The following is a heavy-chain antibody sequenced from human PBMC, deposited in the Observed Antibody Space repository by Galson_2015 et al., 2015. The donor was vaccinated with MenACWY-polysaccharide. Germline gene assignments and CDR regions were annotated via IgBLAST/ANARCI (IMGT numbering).Heavy chain of an antibody. D-gene: IGHD3/OR15-3a*01. CDR3: AKDLHWYGMDV. V-gene: IGHV3-23*01. Sequence: SLRLSCAAYGFTFNNYYMAWVRQAPGKGPEWVSALSKSGADTFYADSVRGRFTISRDNSQNTLYLHMNSLRLEDTAIYNCAKDLHWYGMDVWGHGTTVTVSS. CDR2: LSKSGADT. CDR1: GFTFNNYY. J-gene: IGHJ6*02.